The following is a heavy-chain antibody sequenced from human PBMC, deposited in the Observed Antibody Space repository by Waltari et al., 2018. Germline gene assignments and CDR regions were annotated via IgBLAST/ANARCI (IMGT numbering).Heavy chain of an antibody. CDR2: VYSDDDR. CDR3: SYIRGIYDLPF. J-gene: IGHJ4*02. CDR1: GSSSSGNGVG. V-gene: IGHV2-5*02. D-gene: IGHD3-3*01. Sequence: QITLKESGPTLVKPSQTLTLTCTSPGSSSSGNGVGVGWIRQPPVKAPEWLGIVYSDDDRRCSPALVGRLTITMDTSKNLVVLKLANVEPVDTGTFFCSYIRGIYDLPFWGPGTQVTVSS.